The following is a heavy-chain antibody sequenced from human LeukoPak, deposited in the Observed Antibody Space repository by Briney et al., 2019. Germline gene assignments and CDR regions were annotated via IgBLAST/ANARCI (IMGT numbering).Heavy chain of an antibody. CDR3: AREGYYYGSGSSPHFDY. J-gene: IGHJ4*02. V-gene: IGHV3-30*04. CDR1: GFTFSSYA. CDR2: ISYDGSNK. D-gene: IGHD3-10*01. Sequence: GGSLRLSCAASGFTFSSYAMHWVRQAPGKGLEWVAVISYDGSNKYYADSMKGRFTISRDNSKNTLYLQMNSLRAEDTAVYYCAREGYYYGSGSSPHFDYWGQGTLVTVSS.